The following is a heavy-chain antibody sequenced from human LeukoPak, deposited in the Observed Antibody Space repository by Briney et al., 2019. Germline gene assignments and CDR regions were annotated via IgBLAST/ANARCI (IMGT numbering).Heavy chain of an antibody. CDR1: GYSFTGYY. Sequence: EASVTVSCKASGYSFTGYYIHWVRQAPGQGLEWMGRISPNSGGTNYAQKFQGRVTMTRDTSISTAYMEVSRLRSDDTAVYYCARVSSPLQYNWFDPWGQGTLITVSS. V-gene: IGHV1-2*06. CDR2: ISPNSGGT. D-gene: IGHD1-14*01. CDR3: ARVSSPLQYNWFDP. J-gene: IGHJ5*02.